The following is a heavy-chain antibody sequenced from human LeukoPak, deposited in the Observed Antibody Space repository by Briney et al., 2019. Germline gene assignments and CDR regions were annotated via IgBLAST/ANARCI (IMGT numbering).Heavy chain of an antibody. D-gene: IGHD3-9*01. Sequence: PGGSLRLSCAASGFTFSSYWTSWVRQAPGEGLEWVANIKQDGSEKYYVDSVKGRFTISRDNAKNSLYLQMNSLRAEDTAVYYCARGYYDILTGYYPWGQGTLVTVSS. V-gene: IGHV3-7*01. CDR1: GFTFSSYW. J-gene: IGHJ5*02. CDR3: ARGYYDILTGYYP. CDR2: IKQDGSEK.